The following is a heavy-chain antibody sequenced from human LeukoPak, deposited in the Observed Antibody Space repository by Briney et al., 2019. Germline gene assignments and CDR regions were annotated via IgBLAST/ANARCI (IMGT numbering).Heavy chain of an antibody. CDR1: GFTFSDYS. CDR2: ISGGSTYI. Sequence: PGGSLRLSCAASGFTFSDYSINWVRQAPGEGLEWVASISGGSTYIYYADSVKGGFTISRDNAKNSLYLQMNSLRAEDAAVYYCARDFHSGSGRHFDSWGQGTLVTVSS. CDR3: ARDFHSGSGRHFDS. J-gene: IGHJ4*02. V-gene: IGHV3-21*01. D-gene: IGHD3-10*01.